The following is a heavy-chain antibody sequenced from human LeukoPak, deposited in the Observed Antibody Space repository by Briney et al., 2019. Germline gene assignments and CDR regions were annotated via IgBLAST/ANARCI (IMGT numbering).Heavy chain of an antibody. CDR2: IYYSGST. D-gene: IGHD6-13*01. CDR3: ARHDGYISASLDY. V-gene: IGHV4-30-4*08. CDR1: GGSISNGDSY. Sequence: SQTLSLTCSVSGGSISNGDSYWSWIRQHPGKGLEWIGYIYYSGSTYYNPSLKSRLTISVDTSKNQFSLKLSSVTAADTAVYYCARHDGYISASLDYWGQGTLVTVSS. J-gene: IGHJ4*02.